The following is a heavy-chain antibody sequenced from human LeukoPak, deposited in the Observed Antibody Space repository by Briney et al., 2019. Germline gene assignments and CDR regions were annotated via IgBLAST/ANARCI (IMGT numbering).Heavy chain of an antibody. CDR2: IWYDGSNK. CDR3: AKSSYGSGGSSDY. J-gene: IGHJ4*02. CDR1: GFTFSSYG. D-gene: IGHD6-19*01. V-gene: IGHV3-33*06. Sequence: GGSLRLSCAASGFTFSSYGMHWVRQAPGKGLEWVAVIWYDGSNKYYADSVKGRFTISRDNSKNTLYLQMNSLRAEDTAVYYCAKSSYGSGGSSDYWGQGTLVTVSS.